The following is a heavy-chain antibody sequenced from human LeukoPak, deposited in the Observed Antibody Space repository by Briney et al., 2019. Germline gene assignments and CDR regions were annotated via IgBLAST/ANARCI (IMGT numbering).Heavy chain of an antibody. D-gene: IGHD3-10*01. V-gene: IGHV3-48*04. J-gene: IGHJ6*02. CDR3: ASELLWFGELLRSDYYYGMDV. Sequence: GGSLRLSCAASGFTFSSYSMNWVRQAPGKGLEWVSYISSSSSTIYYADSVKGRFTISRDNAKNSLYLQMNSLRAEDTAVYYCASELLWFGELLRSDYYYGMDVWGQGTTVTVSS. CDR1: GFTFSSYS. CDR2: ISSSSSTI.